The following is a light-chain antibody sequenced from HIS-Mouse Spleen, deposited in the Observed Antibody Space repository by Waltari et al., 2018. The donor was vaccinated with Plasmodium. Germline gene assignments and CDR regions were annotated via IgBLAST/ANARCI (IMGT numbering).Light chain of an antibody. Sequence: AIQMTQSPSSLSESVGDRVTITCRASQGIRNDLGWYQQKPGRAPKLLIYAPSSLQSGVPSRFSGSGSGTDFTLTISSLQPEDFATYYCLQDYNYPYTFGQGTRLEIK. CDR2: APS. CDR3: LQDYNYPYT. J-gene: IGKJ2*01. V-gene: IGKV1-6*01. CDR1: QGIRND.